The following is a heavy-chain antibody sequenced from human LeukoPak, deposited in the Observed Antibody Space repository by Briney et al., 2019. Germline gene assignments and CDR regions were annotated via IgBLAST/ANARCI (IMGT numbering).Heavy chain of an antibody. CDR2: IYPGDSDT. Sequence: GESLRISCKGSGYSFTSYWISWVRQLPGKGLEWMGIIYPGDSDTRYSPSFQGQVTISADKSISTAYLQWSSLKASDTAMYYCARRGGDHDYGDDYWGQGTLVTVSS. D-gene: IGHD4-17*01. CDR1: GYSFTSYW. J-gene: IGHJ4*02. V-gene: IGHV5-51*01. CDR3: ARRGGDHDYGDDY.